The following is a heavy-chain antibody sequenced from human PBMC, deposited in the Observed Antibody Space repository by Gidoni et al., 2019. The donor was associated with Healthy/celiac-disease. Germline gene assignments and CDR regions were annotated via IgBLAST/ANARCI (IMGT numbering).Heavy chain of an antibody. Sequence: QLQLQESGPGLVKPSETLSRTCTVHGASISSRSYYWGWIRQPPGKGLEWIGRIYYSGSTYYNPSLKSLVTISVDTSKNQFSLKLSSVTAADTAVYYCARLLQDCYEDGYYFDYWGQGTLVTVSS. CDR1: GASISSRSYY. CDR2: IYYSGST. CDR3: ARLLQDCYEDGYYFDY. D-gene: IGHD2-21*01. J-gene: IGHJ4*02. V-gene: IGHV4-39*01.